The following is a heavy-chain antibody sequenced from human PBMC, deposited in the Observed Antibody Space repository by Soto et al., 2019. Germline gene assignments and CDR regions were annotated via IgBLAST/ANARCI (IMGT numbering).Heavy chain of an antibody. J-gene: IGHJ6*02. V-gene: IGHV1-69*10. D-gene: IGHD3-10*01. CDR2: IIPILGIA. Sequence: ASVKVSCKASGGTFSSYTISWVRQAPGQGLEWMGGIIPILGIANYAQKFQDRVTITADKSTSTAYMELSSLRSEDTAVYYCARVYGSGSYSVYYYYYGMDVWGQGTTVTVSS. CDR3: ARVYGSGSYSVYYYYYGMDV. CDR1: GGTFSSYT.